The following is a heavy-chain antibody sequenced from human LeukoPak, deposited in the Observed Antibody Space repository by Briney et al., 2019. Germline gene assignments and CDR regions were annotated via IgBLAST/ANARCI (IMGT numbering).Heavy chain of an antibody. V-gene: IGHV5-51*01. CDR1: GDGFTTDW. D-gene: IGHD1-26*01. CDR3: ARLSGRDFDF. Sequence: ESLRLSCKLGGDGFTTDWIGWVPVMSGEGVEWMGIIYPGDSETRYSPSLQGQVTMSVDKSISTAYLQWSSLKSSDTAMYYCARLSGRDFDFWGQGTLVTVSS. J-gene: IGHJ4*02. CDR2: IYPGDSET.